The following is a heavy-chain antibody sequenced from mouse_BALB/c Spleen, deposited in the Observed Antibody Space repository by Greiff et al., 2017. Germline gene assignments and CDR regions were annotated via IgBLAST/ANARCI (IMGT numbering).Heavy chain of an antibody. D-gene: IGHD2-3*01. Sequence: EVQLVESGGGLVKPGGSLKLSCAASGFTFSSYAMSWVRQTPEKRLEWVASISSGGSTYYPDSVKGRFTISRDNARNILYLQMSSLRSEDTAMYYCARGGDGYSLYYFDYWGQGTTLTVSS. J-gene: IGHJ2*01. V-gene: IGHV5-6-5*01. CDR3: ARGGDGYSLYYFDY. CDR1: GFTFSSYA. CDR2: ISSGGST.